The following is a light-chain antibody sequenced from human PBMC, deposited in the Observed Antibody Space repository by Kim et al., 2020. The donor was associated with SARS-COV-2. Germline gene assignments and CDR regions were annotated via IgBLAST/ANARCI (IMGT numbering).Light chain of an antibody. Sequence: SLSPGERATLSCRASQSVGSYLALYQQKPGQAPRLLIYDTSSRATGIPARFSGSGSGTDFTLTISSLAPEDFAVYYCQHRSNWPTTFGGGTKVEI. CDR2: DTS. V-gene: IGKV3-11*01. CDR1: QSVGSY. CDR3: QHRSNWPTT. J-gene: IGKJ4*01.